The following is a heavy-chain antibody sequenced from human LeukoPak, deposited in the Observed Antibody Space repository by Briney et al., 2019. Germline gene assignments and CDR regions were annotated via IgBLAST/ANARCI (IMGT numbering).Heavy chain of an antibody. D-gene: IGHD6-13*01. CDR3: AKQHVEGSSSWYFGRTKGWLDP. CDR1: GFTFDDYA. V-gene: IGHV3-23*01. Sequence: PGRSLRLSCAASGFTFDDYAMHWVRQAPGKGLEWVSTISGSGGNTFYADSMKGRFTISRDNSRNTLYLQMNSLRAEDTAVYYCAKQHVEGSSSWYFGRTKGWLDPWGQGTLVTVSS. CDR2: ISGSGGNT. J-gene: IGHJ5*02.